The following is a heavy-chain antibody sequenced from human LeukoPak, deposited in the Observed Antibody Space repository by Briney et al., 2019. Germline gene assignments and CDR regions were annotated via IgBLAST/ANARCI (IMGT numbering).Heavy chain of an antibody. CDR3: ARHGGAAGGH. D-gene: IGHD6-13*01. CDR2: IYYSGST. V-gene: IGHV4-39*01. CDR1: GGSISSSSYY. Sequence: KASETLSLTCTVSGGSISSSSYYWGWLRQPPGKGLEWIGSIYYSGSTYYNPSLKSRVTISVDTSKNQLSLKLTSVTAADTAVYYCARHGGAAGGHWGQGTLVTVSS. J-gene: IGHJ4*02.